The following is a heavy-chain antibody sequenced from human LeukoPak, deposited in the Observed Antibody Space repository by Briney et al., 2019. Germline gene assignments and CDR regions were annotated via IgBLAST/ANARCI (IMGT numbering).Heavy chain of an antibody. J-gene: IGHJ3*02. CDR3: AKGIVVASLDDAFDI. D-gene: IGHD2-15*01. V-gene: IGHV3-9*01. CDR2: ISWNSGSI. Sequence: GGSLRLSCAASGFTFDDYAMHWVRQAPGKGLEWVSGISWNSGSIGYADSVKGRFTISRDSAKNSLYLQMNSLRAEDTALYYCAKGIVVASLDDAFDIWGQGTMVTVSS. CDR1: GFTFDDYA.